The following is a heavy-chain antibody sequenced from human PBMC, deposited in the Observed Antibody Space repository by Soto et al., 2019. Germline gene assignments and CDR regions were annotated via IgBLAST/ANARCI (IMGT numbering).Heavy chain of an antibody. D-gene: IGHD3-10*01. J-gene: IGHJ6*02. CDR1: GFIFSDYA. Sequence: QVQLVDSGGGVVQPERSLRLSCRASGFIFSDYAIHWVRQAPGRGLEWVAVLIDDGYFQYYADSVNGRFTISSDKSNNPVYLHMGNLRIDDTAVYYCAREWGRSYYYGMDVWGQGTTVIVSS. CDR3: AREWGRSYYYGMDV. V-gene: IGHV3-30-3*01. CDR2: LIDDGYFQ.